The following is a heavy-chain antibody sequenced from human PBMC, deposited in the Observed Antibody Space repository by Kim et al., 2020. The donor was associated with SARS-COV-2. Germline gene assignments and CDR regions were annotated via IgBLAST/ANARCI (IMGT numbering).Heavy chain of an antibody. V-gene: IGHV4-34*01. CDR3: ARGKGDYYYDSSGYLSLRYFDY. Sequence: SETLSLTCAVYGGSFSGYYWSWIRQPPGKGLEWIGEINHSGSTNYNPSLKSRVTISVDTSKNQFSLKLSSVTAADTAVYYCARGKGDYYYDSSGYLSLRYFDYWGQGTLVTVSS. D-gene: IGHD3-22*01. CDR1: GGSFSGYY. J-gene: IGHJ4*02. CDR2: INHSGST.